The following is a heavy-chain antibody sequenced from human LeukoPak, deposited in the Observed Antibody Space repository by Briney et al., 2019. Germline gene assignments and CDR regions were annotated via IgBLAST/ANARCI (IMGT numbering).Heavy chain of an antibody. V-gene: IGHV1-18*01. CDR1: GYTFTTYG. D-gene: IGHD5-18*01. CDR2: ISTYKGNT. CDR3: ARDRMDTGTYFDY. J-gene: IGHJ4*02. Sequence: ASVKVSCRSSGYTFTTYGITWVRQAPGQGLEWMGWISTYKGNTNYAQKLQGRVTMTTDTSTSTVYMELRSLRSDDTAMYYCARDRMDTGTYFDYWGQGTLVTVSS.